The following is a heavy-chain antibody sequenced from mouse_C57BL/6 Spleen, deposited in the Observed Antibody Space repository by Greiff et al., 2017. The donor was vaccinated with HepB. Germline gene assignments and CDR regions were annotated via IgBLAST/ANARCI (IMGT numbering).Heavy chain of an antibody. CDR2: FYPGSGSI. CDR1: GYTFTEYT. CDR3: ARHEDRAYSNYLGY. J-gene: IGHJ2*01. V-gene: IGHV1-62-2*01. D-gene: IGHD2-5*01. Sequence: VKLVESGAELVKPGASVKLSCKASGYTFTEYTIHWVKQRSGQGLEWIGWFYPGSGSIKYNEKFKDKATLTADKSSSTVYMELSSLTSEDSAVYFCARHEDRAYSNYLGYWGQGTTLTFSS.